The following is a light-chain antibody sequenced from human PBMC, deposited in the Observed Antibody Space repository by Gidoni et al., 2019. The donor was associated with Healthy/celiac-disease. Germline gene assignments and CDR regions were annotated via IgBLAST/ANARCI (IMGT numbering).Light chain of an antibody. Sequence: ETVLTQSPGTLSLSPGERATLSCRASQSVSSSYLAWYQQKPGQAPRLLIYGASSRATGIPDRFSGIGSGTDFTLTISRLEPEDFAVYYCQQYGSSPPAFGQGTKVEIK. CDR3: QQYGSSPPA. CDR2: GAS. J-gene: IGKJ1*01. V-gene: IGKV3-20*01. CDR1: QSVSSSY.